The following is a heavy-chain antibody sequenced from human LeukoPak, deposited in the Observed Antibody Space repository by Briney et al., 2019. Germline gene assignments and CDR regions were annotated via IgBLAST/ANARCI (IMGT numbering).Heavy chain of an antibody. Sequence: PGGSLRLSCAASGFTFSTYAMTWVGQAPGKGLEWVSLISGTGGSTYYADSVKGRFTISRDNSKNTLYLQMNSLRAEDTAVYYCAKDYEPLVGVHRWGDWFDPWGQGTLVTVSS. CDR2: ISGTGGST. CDR3: AKDYEPLVGVHRWGDWFDP. V-gene: IGHV3-23*01. D-gene: IGHD1-26*01. CDR1: GFTFSTYA. J-gene: IGHJ5*02.